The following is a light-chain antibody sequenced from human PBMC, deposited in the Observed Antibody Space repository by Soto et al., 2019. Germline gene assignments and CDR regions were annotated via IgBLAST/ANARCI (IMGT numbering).Light chain of an antibody. CDR3: QQYNSYSWT. V-gene: IGKV1-17*01. CDR1: QSISSY. CDR2: AAS. J-gene: IGKJ1*01. Sequence: DIQMTQSPSSLSASVGDRVIITCRASQSISSYLNWYQQKPGKAPKLLIYAASSLQSGVPSRCSGSGSGTEFTLTISSLQPDDFATYYCQQYNSYSWTFGQGTKVDIK.